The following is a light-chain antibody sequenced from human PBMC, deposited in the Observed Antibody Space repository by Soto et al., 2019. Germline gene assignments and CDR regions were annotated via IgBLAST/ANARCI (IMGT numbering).Light chain of an antibody. CDR2: GAS. J-gene: IGKJ2*01. CDR1: QTVNSD. Sequence: EIVMTQSPVILSVSPGERATLSCRASQTVNSDLAWYQQKPGQAPRILIYGASTRATDIPARISGSGSGTDFTLTNNSLHSEDFAVYYCQQYNKWPPLYTFGQGTKLEIK. V-gene: IGKV3-15*01. CDR3: QQYNKWPPLYT.